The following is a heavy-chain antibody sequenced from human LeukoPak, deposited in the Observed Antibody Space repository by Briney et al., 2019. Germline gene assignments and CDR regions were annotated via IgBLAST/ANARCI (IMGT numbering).Heavy chain of an antibody. CDR1: GFTFSDFA. J-gene: IGHJ4*02. V-gene: IGHV3-64*01. CDR2: ISRQGGST. D-gene: IGHD3-22*01. Sequence: PGGSLRLSCAASGFTFSDFAMPWVRQAPGKGLQYVAGISRQGGSTYYSSSVKGRFIVSRDNSKNTLDLQMGSLRAEDMAVYYCARDLRDYYDSSGYYTFPDYWGQGTLVTVSS. CDR3: ARDLRDYYDSSGYYTFPDY.